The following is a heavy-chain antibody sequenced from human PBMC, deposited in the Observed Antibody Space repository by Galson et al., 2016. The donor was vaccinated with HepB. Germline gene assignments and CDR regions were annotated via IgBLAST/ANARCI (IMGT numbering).Heavy chain of an antibody. Sequence: SSSLYWGWIRQPPGKGLEWIGRMHHSGSTAYNPSLKSRVTISVDTSKNQLSVELTSVTAADPAVYYCASSHPSTAYFKFWGQGTLVTVSA. CDR2: MHHSGST. CDR3: ASSHPSTAYFKF. J-gene: IGHJ4*02. D-gene: IGHD2-2*01. V-gene: IGHV4-39*01. CDR1: SSSLY.